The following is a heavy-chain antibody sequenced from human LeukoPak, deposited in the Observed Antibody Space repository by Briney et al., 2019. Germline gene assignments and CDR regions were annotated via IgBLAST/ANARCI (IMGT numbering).Heavy chain of an antibody. CDR2: INPNSGGT. Sequence: ASVKVSCKASGYTFTGYYMHWVRQAPGQGLEWMGWINPNSGGTNYAQKFQDRVTMTRDTSISTAYMELSRLRSDDTAVYYCARDPTHLYYYDSSGYCYWGQGTLVTVSS. CDR3: ARDPTHLYYYDSSGYCY. CDR1: GYTFTGYY. D-gene: IGHD3-22*01. J-gene: IGHJ4*02. V-gene: IGHV1-2*02.